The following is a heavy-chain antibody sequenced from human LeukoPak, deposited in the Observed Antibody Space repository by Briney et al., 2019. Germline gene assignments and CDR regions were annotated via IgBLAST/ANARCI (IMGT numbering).Heavy chain of an antibody. J-gene: IGHJ5*02. CDR2: INPNSGGT. CDR1: GYTFTGYY. V-gene: IGHV1-2*06. CDR3: ERRPTPGSGWEYNWSDP. Sequence: GASVKVSCKASGYTFTGYYMHWVRQAPGQGLEWMGRINPNSGGTNYAQKFQGRVTMTRDTSISTAYMELSRLRSDDTAVYYCERRPTPGSGWEYNWSDPWGQGTLVTVSS. D-gene: IGHD6-19*01.